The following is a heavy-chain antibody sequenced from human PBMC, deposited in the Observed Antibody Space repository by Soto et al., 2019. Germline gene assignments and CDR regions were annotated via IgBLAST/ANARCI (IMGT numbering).Heavy chain of an antibody. Sequence: ASVKVSCKASGFTFTSSAMQWVRQARGQRLEWIGWIVVGSGNTNYAQKFQERVTITRDMSTSTAYMELSSLRSEDTAVYYCAADRGVGATGYYYYGMDVWGQGTTVTVSS. V-gene: IGHV1-58*02. D-gene: IGHD1-26*01. J-gene: IGHJ6*02. CDR1: GFTFTSSA. CDR2: IVVGSGNT. CDR3: AADRGVGATGYYYYGMDV.